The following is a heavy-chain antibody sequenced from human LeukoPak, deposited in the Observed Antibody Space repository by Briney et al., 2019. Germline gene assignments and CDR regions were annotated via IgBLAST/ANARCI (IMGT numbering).Heavy chain of an antibody. CDR2: ITAGADTT. D-gene: IGHD3-10*01. CDR1: GFTFGSYA. Sequence: GGSLRLSCAASGFTFGSYAMSWVRQAPGRGLEWVSTITAGADTTYYADSVKGRFTISRDNSKDTLFLQMNSLRAEDTAVYYCANPILGETMVRGINAFDIWGQGTMVTVSS. CDR3: ANPILGETMVRGINAFDI. J-gene: IGHJ3*02. V-gene: IGHV3-23*01.